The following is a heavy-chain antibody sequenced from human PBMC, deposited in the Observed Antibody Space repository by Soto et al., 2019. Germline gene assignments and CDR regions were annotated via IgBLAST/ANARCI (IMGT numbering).Heavy chain of an antibody. J-gene: IGHJ5*02. CDR1: GYTFTSYA. CDR2: INAGNGNT. Sequence: GASVKVSCKASGYTFTSYAMHWVRQAPGQRLEWMGWINAGNGNTKYSQKFQGRVTITTDTSTSTAYMELRSLRSDDTAVYYCARSSSWYLNWFDPWGQGTLVTVSS. CDR3: ARSSSWYLNWFDP. D-gene: IGHD6-13*01. V-gene: IGHV1-3*01.